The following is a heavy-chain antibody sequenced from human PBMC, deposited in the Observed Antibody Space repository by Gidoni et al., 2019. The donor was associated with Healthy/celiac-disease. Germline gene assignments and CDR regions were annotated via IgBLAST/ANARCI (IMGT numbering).Heavy chain of an antibody. J-gene: IGHJ2*01. Sequence: EVQLVESGGGLVKPGGSLRLSCAASGFTFSSYSMNWVRQAPGQGLEWVSSISSSSSYIYYADSVKGRFTISRDNAKNSLYLQMNSLRAEDTAVYYCARVMATIDWYFDLWGRGTLVTVSS. D-gene: IGHD5-12*01. V-gene: IGHV3-21*01. CDR1: GFTFSSYS. CDR2: ISSSSSYI. CDR3: ARVMATIDWYFDL.